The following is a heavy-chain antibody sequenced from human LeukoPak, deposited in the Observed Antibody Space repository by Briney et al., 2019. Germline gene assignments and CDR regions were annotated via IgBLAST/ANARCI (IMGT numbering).Heavy chain of an antibody. CDR2: INPNSGGT. CDR3: ARERGTLAVAGDAVDI. D-gene: IGHD6-19*01. Sequence: ASVKVSCRASGYIFTDYYIHWVRQAPGEGLEWMGWINPNSGGTKYAQKFQGRVTMTRDTSINTAYMEVRRLTSDDTAVYYCARERGTLAVAGDAVDIWGQGTMVTVSS. V-gene: IGHV1-2*02. J-gene: IGHJ3*02. CDR1: GYIFTDYY.